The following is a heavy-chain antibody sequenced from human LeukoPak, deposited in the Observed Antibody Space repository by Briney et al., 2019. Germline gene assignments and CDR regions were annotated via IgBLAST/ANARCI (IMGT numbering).Heavy chain of an antibody. D-gene: IGHD4-17*01. Sequence: SETLSLTCTVSGGSISSSSYYWGWIRQPPGKGLEWIGSIYYSGSTYYNPSLKSRVTISVDTSKNQFSLKLSSVTAADTAVYYCARDLPHPLYGDEAFDYWGQGTLVTVSS. CDR1: GGSISSSSYY. V-gene: IGHV4-39*07. CDR2: IYYSGST. CDR3: ARDLPHPLYGDEAFDY. J-gene: IGHJ4*02.